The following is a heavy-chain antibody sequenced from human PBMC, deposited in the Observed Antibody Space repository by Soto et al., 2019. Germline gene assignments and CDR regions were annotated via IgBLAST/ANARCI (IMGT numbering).Heavy chain of an antibody. Sequence: SETLSLTCNVSGASVSNGYWSWIRQPPGKGLEWIGFMYFGGSFNYNPSLTSRATISVDTSKNQFSLKVTSVTAADTAVYYCARSYYDATGFAVDPWGPGTLVTVS. CDR1: GASVSNGY. J-gene: IGHJ5*02. D-gene: IGHD3-22*01. CDR2: MYFGGSF. CDR3: ARSYYDATGFAVDP. V-gene: IGHV4-59*02.